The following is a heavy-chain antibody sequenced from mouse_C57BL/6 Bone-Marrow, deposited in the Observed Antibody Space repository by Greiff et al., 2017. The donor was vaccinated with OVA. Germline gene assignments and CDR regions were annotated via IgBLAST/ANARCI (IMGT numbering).Heavy chain of an antibody. CDR1: GYTFTSYW. CDR3: ARETVVHFDV. V-gene: IGHV1-64*01. J-gene: IGHJ1*03. CDR2: IHPNSGST. Sequence: VQLQQPGAELVKPGASVKLSCKASGYTFTSYWMHWVKQRPGQGLEWIGMIHPNSGSTNYNEKFKSKATLTVDKSSSTAYMKLSSLTSEDSAVYYCARETVVHFDVWGTGTTVTVSS. D-gene: IGHD1-1*01.